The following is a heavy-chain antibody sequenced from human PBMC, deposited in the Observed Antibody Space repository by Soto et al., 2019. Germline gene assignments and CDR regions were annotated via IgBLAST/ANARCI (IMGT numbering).Heavy chain of an antibody. V-gene: IGHV3-48*01. D-gene: IGHD3-3*01. J-gene: IGHJ4*02. Sequence: GGSLRLSCAASGFTFSSYSMNWVRQAPGKGLEWVSYISSSSSTIYYADSVKGRFTISRDNAKNSLYLQMNSLRAEDTAVYYCAASYAYYDFWSGPLDYWGQGTLVTVSS. CDR3: AASYAYYDFWSGPLDY. CDR2: ISSSSSTI. CDR1: GFTFSSYS.